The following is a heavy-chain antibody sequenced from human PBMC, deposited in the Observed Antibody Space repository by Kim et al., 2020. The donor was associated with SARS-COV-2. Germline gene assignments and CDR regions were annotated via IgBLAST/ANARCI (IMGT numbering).Heavy chain of an antibody. J-gene: IGHJ3*02. V-gene: IGHV4-34*01. Sequence: SGSNNYNPSLKSRVTISVDTSKNQFSLKLSSVTAADTAVYYCASNVNAFDIWGQGTMVTVSS. CDR3: ASNVNAFDI. CDR2: SGSN.